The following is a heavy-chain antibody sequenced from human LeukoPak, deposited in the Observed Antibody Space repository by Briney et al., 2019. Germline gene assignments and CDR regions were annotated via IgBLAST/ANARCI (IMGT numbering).Heavy chain of an antibody. Sequence: PGGSLRLSCAASGFTFSSYAMSWVRQAPGKGLEWVSAISGSGGSTYYADSVKGRFTISRDNSKNTLYLQMNSLRAEDTAVYYCAKAWLPRDYITMVRGGPNNWFDPWGQGTLVTVSS. CDR1: GFTFSSYA. CDR3: AKAWLPRDYITMVRGGPNNWFDP. D-gene: IGHD3-10*01. J-gene: IGHJ5*02. CDR2: ISGSGGST. V-gene: IGHV3-23*01.